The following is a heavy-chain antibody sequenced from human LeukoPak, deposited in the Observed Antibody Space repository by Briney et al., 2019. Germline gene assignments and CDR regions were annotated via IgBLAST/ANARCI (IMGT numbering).Heavy chain of an antibody. V-gene: IGHV3-23*01. D-gene: IGHD3-10*01. Sequence: PGGSLRLSCAASGFTVSSYAMSWVRQAPGKGLEWVSTISGSGGSTYYADSVKGRSTISRDNSKNTLYLQMNSLRAEDTAVYYCARAREDYYGSGSYYFFNWGQGTLVTVSS. CDR3: ARAREDYYGSGSYYFFN. CDR1: GFTVSSYA. CDR2: ISGSGGST. J-gene: IGHJ4*02.